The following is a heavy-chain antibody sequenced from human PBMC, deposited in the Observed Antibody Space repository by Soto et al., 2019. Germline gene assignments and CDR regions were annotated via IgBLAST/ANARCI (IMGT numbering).Heavy chain of an antibody. J-gene: IGHJ5*02. CDR3: TLRYNWTGTSFDP. V-gene: IGHV4-39*01. D-gene: IGHD3-9*01. Sequence: PSETRSLTCTVSGASISVHSYYWIWIRQPPGKGLEWIGSSFYSGTTYFNPSLKSRATISVDTSKNQFSLRLTSVTAADTAIYDCTLRYNWTGTSFDPWGRGALVTVS. CDR1: GASISVHSYY. CDR2: SFYSGTT.